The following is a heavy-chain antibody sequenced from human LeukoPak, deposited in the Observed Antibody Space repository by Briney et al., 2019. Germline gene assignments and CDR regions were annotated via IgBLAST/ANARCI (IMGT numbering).Heavy chain of an antibody. Sequence: GGSLRLSCAASGFTFSSYAMHWVRQAPGKGLEWVAVISYDGSNKYYADSVKGRFTISRDNSKNTLYLQMNSLRAEDTAVYYCARESIAAAGTDWGDGNLGTVSS. J-gene: IGHJ4*01. CDR1: GFTFSSYA. V-gene: IGHV3-30*04. CDR2: ISYDGSNK. D-gene: IGHD6-13*01. CDR3: ARESIAAAGTD.